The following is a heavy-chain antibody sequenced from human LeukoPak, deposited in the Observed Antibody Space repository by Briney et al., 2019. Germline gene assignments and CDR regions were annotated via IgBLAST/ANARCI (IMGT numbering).Heavy chain of an antibody. CDR2: ISYDGSNK. CDR1: GFTFSSYA. J-gene: IGHJ4*02. Sequence: GRSLRLSCAASGFTFSSYAMHWVRQAPGKGLEWVAVISYDGSNKYYADSVKGRFTISRDNSKNTLYLQMNSLRAEDTAVYYCAKAYWEVNGFGELLYPIDYWGQGTLVTVSS. D-gene: IGHD3-10*01. V-gene: IGHV3-30*04. CDR3: AKAYWEVNGFGELLYPIDY.